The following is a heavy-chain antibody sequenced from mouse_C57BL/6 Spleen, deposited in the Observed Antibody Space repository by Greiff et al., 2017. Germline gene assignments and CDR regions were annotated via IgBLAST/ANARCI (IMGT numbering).Heavy chain of an antibody. J-gene: IGHJ4*01. CDR1: GYTFTSYW. D-gene: IGHD2-4*01. Sequence: QVQLQQPGAELVMPGASVKLSCKASGYTFTSYWLHWVKQRPGQGLEWIGEIDPSDSYTNYNQQFKGKSTLTVDKSSSTAYMQLSSLTSEDSAVYYCARGRELRRDDYAMDYWGQGTSVTVSS. CDR3: ARGRELRRDDYAMDY. V-gene: IGHV1-69*01. CDR2: IDPSDSYT.